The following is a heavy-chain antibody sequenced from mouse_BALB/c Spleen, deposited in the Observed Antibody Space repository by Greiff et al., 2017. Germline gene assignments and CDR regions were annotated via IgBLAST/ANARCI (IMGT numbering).Heavy chain of an antibody. CDR2: ISYSGST. Sequence: VQLKESGPGLVKPSQSLSLTCTVTGYSITSDYAWNWIRQFPGNKLEWMGYISYSGSTSYNPSLKSRISITRDTSKNQFFLQLNSVTTEDTATYYCARRGGTFRYFDVWGAGTTVTVSS. CDR1: GYSITSDYA. V-gene: IGHV3-2*02. CDR3: ARRGGTFRYFDV. D-gene: IGHD4-1*01. J-gene: IGHJ1*01.